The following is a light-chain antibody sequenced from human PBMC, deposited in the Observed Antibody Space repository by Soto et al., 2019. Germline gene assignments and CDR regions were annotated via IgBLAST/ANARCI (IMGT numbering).Light chain of an antibody. CDR3: QQRHMWPIT. CDR1: QSFRGL. Sequence: ENVLTQSPVTLSLSPGERATLSCRASQSFRGLLAWYQQKPGRAPRLLIYDAYNRATGIPPRFSGSGSGTDFTLTISSLEPEDSAVYYCQQRHMWPITFGQGTRLEIK. J-gene: IGKJ5*01. CDR2: DAY. V-gene: IGKV3-11*01.